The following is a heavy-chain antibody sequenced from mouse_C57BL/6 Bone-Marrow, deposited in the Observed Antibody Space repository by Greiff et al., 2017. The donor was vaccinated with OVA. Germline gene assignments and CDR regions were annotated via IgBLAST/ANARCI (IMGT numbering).Heavy chain of an antibody. CDR2: ISDGGSYT. Sequence: DVHLVESGGGLVKPGGSLKLSCAASGFTFSSYAMSWVRQTPEKRLEWVATISDGGSYTYYPDNVKGRFTISRDNAKNNLYLQMSHLKSEDTAMYYCARGGYLPYAMDYWGQGTSVTVSS. J-gene: IGHJ4*01. CDR1: GFTFSSYA. D-gene: IGHD5-1*01. CDR3: ARGGYLPYAMDY. V-gene: IGHV5-4*01.